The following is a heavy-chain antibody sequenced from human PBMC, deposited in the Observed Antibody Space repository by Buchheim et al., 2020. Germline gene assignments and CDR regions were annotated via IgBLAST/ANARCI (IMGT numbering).Heavy chain of an antibody. D-gene: IGHD2-2*01. CDR3: AREIGVPAARGAYYYYYYGMDV. V-gene: IGHV4-31*03. Sequence: QVQLQESGPGLVKPSQTLSLTCTVSGGSISSGGYYWSWIRQHPGKGLEWIGYIYYSGSTYYNPSLKSRVTISVDTSKNQFSLKLSSVTAADTAVYYCAREIGVPAARGAYYYYYYGMDVWGQGTT. CDR1: GGSISSGGYY. J-gene: IGHJ6*02. CDR2: IYYSGST.